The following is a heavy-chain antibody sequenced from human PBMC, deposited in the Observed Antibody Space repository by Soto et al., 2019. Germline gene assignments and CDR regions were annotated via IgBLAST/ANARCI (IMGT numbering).Heavy chain of an antibody. CDR1: GGSISSGGYS. CDR3: ARGPRLWFGEFPFYFDY. J-gene: IGHJ4*02. D-gene: IGHD3-10*01. V-gene: IGHV4-30-2*01. CDR2: IYHSGST. Sequence: PSETLSLTCAVSGGSISSGGYSWSWIRQPPGKGLEWIGYIYHSGSTYYNPSLKSRVTISVDRSKNQFSLKLSSVTAADTAVYYCARGPRLWFGEFPFYFDYWGQGTLVT.